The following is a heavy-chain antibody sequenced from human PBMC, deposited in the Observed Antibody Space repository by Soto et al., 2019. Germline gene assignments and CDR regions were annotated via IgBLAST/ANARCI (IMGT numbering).Heavy chain of an antibody. CDR1: GFTFSSYW. V-gene: IGHV3-7*04. Sequence: HPGGSLRLSCAASGFTFSSYWMSWVRQAPGKGLEWVANIKQDGSEKYYVDSVKGRFTISRDNSKNTLYLQMNSPRAEDTAVYYCAMGFVVSSSPSSPHFDYWGQGTLVTVSS. CDR3: AMGFVVSSSPSSPHFDY. J-gene: IGHJ4*02. D-gene: IGHD6-13*01. CDR2: IKQDGSEK.